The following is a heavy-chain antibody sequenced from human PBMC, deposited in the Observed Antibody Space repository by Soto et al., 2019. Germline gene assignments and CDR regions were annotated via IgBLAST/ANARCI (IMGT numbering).Heavy chain of an antibody. CDR2: IGVGGGT. CDR3: AKDGTTAGIHYYGMDV. J-gene: IGHJ6*02. CDR1: GVTLSRYG. Sequence: PGGALRVFSEVSGVTLSRYGMNWVRQARDKGLEWVSTIGVGGGTYYADSVKGQFTISRDNSKNTLFLQMNSLRAEDTALYFCAKDGTTAGIHYYGMDVWGQGTTVTVSS. D-gene: IGHD2-2*02. V-gene: IGHV3-23*01.